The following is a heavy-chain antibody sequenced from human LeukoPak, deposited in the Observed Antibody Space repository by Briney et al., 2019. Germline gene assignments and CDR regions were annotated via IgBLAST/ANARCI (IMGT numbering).Heavy chain of an antibody. CDR1: GGSISSSNW. V-gene: IGHV4-4*02. CDR3: ARGADSGSYLLAFDY. D-gene: IGHD1-26*01. Sequence: PSGTLSLTCAVSGGSISSSNWWSWVRQPPGKGLEWIGEIYHSGGTNYNPSLKSRVTISVDKPKNQFSLKLSSVTAADTAVYYCARGADSGSYLLAFDYWGQGTLVTVSS. J-gene: IGHJ4*02. CDR2: IYHSGGT.